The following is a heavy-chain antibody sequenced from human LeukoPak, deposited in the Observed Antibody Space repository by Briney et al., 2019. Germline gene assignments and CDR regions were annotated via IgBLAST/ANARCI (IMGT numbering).Heavy chain of an antibody. CDR2: INHSGST. CDR3: ARGLGGYSSSWYGGFSGRGFDY. V-gene: IGHV4-34*01. J-gene: IGHJ4*02. Sequence: PSETLSLTCAVYGGSFSGYYWSWIRQPPGKGLEWIGKINHSGSTNYNPSLKSRVTISVDTSKNQFSLKLSSVTAADTAVYYCARGLGGYSSSWYGGFSGRGFDYWGQGTLVTVSS. CDR1: GGSFSGYY. D-gene: IGHD6-13*01.